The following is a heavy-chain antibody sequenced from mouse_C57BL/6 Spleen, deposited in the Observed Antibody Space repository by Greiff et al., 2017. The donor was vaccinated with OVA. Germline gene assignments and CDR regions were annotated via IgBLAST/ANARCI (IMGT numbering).Heavy chain of an antibody. CDR1: GFTFSSYG. Sequence: EVQLVESGGDLVKPGGSLKLSCAASGFTFSSYGMSWVRQTPDKRLEWVATISSGGSYTYYPDSVKGRFTISRDNAKNTLYLQMSSLKSEDTAIYYCARRGYYDYDWYFDVWGTGTTVTVSS. D-gene: IGHD2-4*01. CDR3: ARRGYYDYDWYFDV. CDR2: ISSGGSYT. J-gene: IGHJ1*03. V-gene: IGHV5-6*01.